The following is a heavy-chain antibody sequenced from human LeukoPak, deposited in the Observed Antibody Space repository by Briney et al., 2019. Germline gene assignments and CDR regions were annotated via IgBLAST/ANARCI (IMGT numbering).Heavy chain of an antibody. CDR3: VRVCYGEIAYYMDV. V-gene: IGHV3-48*01. CDR1: GFTFSSYS. D-gene: IGHD4-17*01. CDR2: ITSNSRTI. Sequence: PGGSLRLSCAASGFTFSSYSMNWVRQAPGKGLEWFSYITSNSRTIYYADSVRARFTISRDNAKNSLYLQMNSLRVEDAAVYYCVRVCYGEIAYYMDVWGKGTTVTVSS. J-gene: IGHJ6*03.